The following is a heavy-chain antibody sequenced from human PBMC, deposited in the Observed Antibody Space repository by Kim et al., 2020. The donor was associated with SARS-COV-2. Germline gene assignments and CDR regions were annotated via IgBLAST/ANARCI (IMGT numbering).Heavy chain of an antibody. CDR2: IYYSGST. D-gene: IGHD3-10*01. Sequence: SETLSLTCTVSGGSISSSSYYWGWIRQPPGKGLEWIGSIYYSGSTYYNPSLKSRVTIYVDTSKNQFSLKLSSVTAADTAVYYCARDVLLWFGELYGGAIEFDYWGQGTLVTVSS. V-gene: IGHV4-39*01. CDR1: GGSISSSSYY. J-gene: IGHJ4*02. CDR3: ARDVLLWFGELYGGAIEFDY.